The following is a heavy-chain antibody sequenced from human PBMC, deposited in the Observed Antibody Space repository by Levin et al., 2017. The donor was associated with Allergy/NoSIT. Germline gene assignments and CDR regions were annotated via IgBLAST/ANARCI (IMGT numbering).Heavy chain of an antibody. CDR1: GGSFSGYY. J-gene: IGHJ4*02. CDR3: ARGRRFGELWPDY. D-gene: IGHD3-10*01. V-gene: IGHV4-34*01. Sequence: SETLSLTCAVYGGSFSGYYWSWIRQPPGKGLEWIGEINHSGSTNYNPSLKSRVTISVDTSKNQFSLKLSSVTAADTAVYYCARGRRFGELWPDYWGQGTLVTVSS. CDR2: INHSGST.